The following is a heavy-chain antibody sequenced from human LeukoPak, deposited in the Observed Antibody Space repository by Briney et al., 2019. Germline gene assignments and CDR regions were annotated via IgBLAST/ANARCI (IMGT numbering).Heavy chain of an antibody. CDR2: ISYGGSNK. Sequence: GRSLRLSCAASGFTFSSYAMHWVRQAPGKGLEWVAVISYGGSNKYYADSVKGRFTISRDNSKNTLYLQMNSLRAEDTAVYYCARLTYYDFWSGPDNWFDPWGQGTLVTVSS. CDR1: GFTFSSYA. V-gene: IGHV3-30-3*01. D-gene: IGHD3-3*01. CDR3: ARLTYYDFWSGPDNWFDP. J-gene: IGHJ5*02.